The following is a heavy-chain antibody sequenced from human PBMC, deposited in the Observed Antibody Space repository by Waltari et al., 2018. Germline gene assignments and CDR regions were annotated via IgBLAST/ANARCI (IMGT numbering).Heavy chain of an antibody. V-gene: IGHV4-34*01. CDR2: INHSGST. D-gene: IGHD3-10*01. CDR1: GGSFSGYY. Sequence: QVQLHLWGAGLLKPPDTLSLTCAVCGGSFSGYYWSWIRQPPGKGLDWIGEINHSGSTDYDPSLKSRFTISVDTSKNQFSLKLSSVTAADTAVYYCARVPYYYGSGSGFDYWGQGTLVIVSS. CDR3: ARVPYYYGSGSGFDY. J-gene: IGHJ4*02.